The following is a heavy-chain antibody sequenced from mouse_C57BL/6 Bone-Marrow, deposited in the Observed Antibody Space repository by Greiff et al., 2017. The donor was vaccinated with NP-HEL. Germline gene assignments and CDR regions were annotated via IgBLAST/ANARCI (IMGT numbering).Heavy chain of an antibody. J-gene: IGHJ2*01. V-gene: IGHV5-17*01. CDR1: GFTFSDYG. CDR2: ISSGSSTI. CDR3: AKLGRLDY. Sequence: EVKLMESGGGLVKPGGSLQLSCAASGFTFSDYGMHWVRQAPEKGLEWVAYISSGSSTIYYADTVKGRFTISRDNAKNTLFLQMTSLRSEDTAMYYCAKLGRLDYWGQGTTLTVSS. D-gene: IGHD4-1*01.